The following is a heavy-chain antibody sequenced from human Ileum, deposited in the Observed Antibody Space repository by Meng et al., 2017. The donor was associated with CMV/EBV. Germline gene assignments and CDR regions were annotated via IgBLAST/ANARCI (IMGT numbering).Heavy chain of an antibody. J-gene: IGHJ4*02. CDR2: INNRGST. Sequence: QVQPEQWGAGKLKPSETLSLVCAVHNSAFSDYYWTWIRQSPGKGLEWIGEINNRGSTNYNPSLKSRVTISIDTSRNQFSLKLTSMTAADTAVYYCARASPQRRFLSYWGQGTLVTVSS. CDR1: NSAFSDYY. V-gene: IGHV4-34*01. D-gene: IGHD3-3*01. CDR3: ARASPQRRFLSY.